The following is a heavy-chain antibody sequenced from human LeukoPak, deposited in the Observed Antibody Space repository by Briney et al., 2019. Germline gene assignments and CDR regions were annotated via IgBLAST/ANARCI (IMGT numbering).Heavy chain of an antibody. CDR2: IYYSGST. D-gene: IGHD6-19*01. CDR3: ARPVGDNSDSSGWYFDL. Sequence: SETLSLTCTVSGGSISSSSYYWGWIRQPPGKGLEWTGSIYYSGSTYYNPSLKSRVTISVDTSRNQFSLKLSSVTAADTAVYYCARPVGDNSDSSGWYFDLWGRGTLVTVSS. V-gene: IGHV4-39*01. J-gene: IGHJ2*01. CDR1: GGSISSSSYY.